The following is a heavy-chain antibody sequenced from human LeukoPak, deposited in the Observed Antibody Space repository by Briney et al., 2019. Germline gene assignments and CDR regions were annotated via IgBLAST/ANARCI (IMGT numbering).Heavy chain of an antibody. Sequence: SGGSLRLSCAASEFTFSSYSMNWVRQAPGKGLEWVSSISSSGDHTYYADSVKGQFTISRDNAKNSLYLQMNSLGAEDTAVYYCARNDYGDYGPDYWGQGTLVTVSS. D-gene: IGHD4-17*01. CDR1: EFTFSSYS. CDR2: ISSSGDHT. CDR3: ARNDYGDYGPDY. V-gene: IGHV3-21*01. J-gene: IGHJ4*02.